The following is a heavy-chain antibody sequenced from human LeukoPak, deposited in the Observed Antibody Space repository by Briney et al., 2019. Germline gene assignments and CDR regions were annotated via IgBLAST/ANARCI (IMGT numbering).Heavy chain of an antibody. D-gene: IGHD5-18*01. Sequence: SGPALVKPTQTLTLTCTFSGFSLSTSGMCVSWIRQPPGKALEWLARIDWDDDKYYSTSLKTRLTNSKDTSKNQVVLTMTNMDPVDTATYYCARNTHSYGYGYFDCWGQGTLVTVSS. CDR2: IDWDDDK. J-gene: IGHJ4*02. V-gene: IGHV2-70*11. CDR3: ARNTHSYGYGYFDC. CDR1: GFSLSTSGMC.